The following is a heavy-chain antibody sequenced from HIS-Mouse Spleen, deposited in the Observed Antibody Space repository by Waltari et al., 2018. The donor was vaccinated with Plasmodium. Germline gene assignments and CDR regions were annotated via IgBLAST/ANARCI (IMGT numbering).Heavy chain of an antibody. V-gene: IGHV4-34*01. D-gene: IGHD7-27*01. CDR2: INTSGST. CDR1: GGSFSGYY. J-gene: IGHJ3*02. CDR3: ARGQLGIDALDI. Sequence: QVQLQQWGAGLLKPSETLSLTCAVYGGSFSGYYWSWIRQPPGKGLEWIGEINTSGSTNYNPSRKRRGTISVDTSKNQFSRTLSSVIAADTAVYYCARGQLGIDALDIWGQGTMVTVSS.